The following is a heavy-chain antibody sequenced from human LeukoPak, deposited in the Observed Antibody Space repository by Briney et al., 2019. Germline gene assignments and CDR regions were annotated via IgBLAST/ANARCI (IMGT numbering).Heavy chain of an antibody. Sequence: GGSLRLSCVASGFTFKYWMSWVRQAPGKGLEWVANINQDESEKYYVDSVKGRFTISRDNAKNSLYLQMNSLRAEDTAVYYCVRDIVVVPAAPWGFDYWGQGTLVTVSS. CDR1: GFTFKYW. CDR2: INQDESEK. CDR3: VRDIVVVPAAPWGFDY. D-gene: IGHD2-2*01. V-gene: IGHV3-7*01. J-gene: IGHJ4*02.